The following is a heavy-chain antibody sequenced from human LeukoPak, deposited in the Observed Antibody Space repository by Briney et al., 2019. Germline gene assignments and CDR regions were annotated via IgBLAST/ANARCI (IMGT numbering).Heavy chain of an antibody. Sequence: GASVKVSCKASGYTFTSYGISWVRQAPGQGLEWMGWISAYNGNTNYAQKLQGRVTMTTDTSTSTAYMELRSLRSDDTAVYYCAREIAAAESSNWFDPWGQGTLVTVSS. J-gene: IGHJ5*02. CDR1: GYTFTSYG. CDR2: ISAYNGNT. CDR3: AREIAAAESSNWFDP. D-gene: IGHD6-13*01. V-gene: IGHV1-18*01.